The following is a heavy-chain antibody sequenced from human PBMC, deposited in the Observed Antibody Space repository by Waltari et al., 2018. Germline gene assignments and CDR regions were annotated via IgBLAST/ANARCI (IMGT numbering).Heavy chain of an antibody. D-gene: IGHD3-22*01. CDR1: GFTFSSYG. V-gene: IGHV3-30*18. J-gene: IGHJ6*03. CDR2: IWYDGSNK. CDR3: AKGYDRYYYYYMDV. Sequence: QVQLVESGGGVVQPGRSLRLSCAASGFTFSSYGMHWVRQAPGKGLEWVAVIWYDGSNKYYADSVKGRVTISRDNSKNTLYLQMNSLRAEDTAVYYCAKGYDRYYYYYMDVWGKGTTVTVSS.